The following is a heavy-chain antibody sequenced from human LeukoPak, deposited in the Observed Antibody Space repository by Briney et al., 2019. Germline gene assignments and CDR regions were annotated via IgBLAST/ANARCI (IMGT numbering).Heavy chain of an antibody. CDR1: GFTFSSYG. D-gene: IGHD2-2*01. CDR3: ARDPGVPAAMYYFDY. Sequence: PGGSLRLSCAAPGFTFSSYGMHWVRQAPGKGLEWVAVISYDGSNKYYADSVKGRFTISRDNSKNTLYLQMNSLRAEDTAVYYCARDPGVPAAMYYFDYWGQGTLVTVSS. V-gene: IGHV3-30*03. J-gene: IGHJ4*02. CDR2: ISYDGSNK.